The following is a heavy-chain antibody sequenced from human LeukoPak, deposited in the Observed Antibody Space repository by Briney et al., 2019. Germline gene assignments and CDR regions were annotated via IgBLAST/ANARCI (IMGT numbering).Heavy chain of an antibody. V-gene: IGHV4-4*08. CDR2: IYSNEAT. CDR3: ARRNDFHI. Sequence: PSETLSLTCTVSGGSIKGYHWSWIRQPPGKGLEWIGHIYSNEATEYKPSLKSRVTISADTSKNQFSLKLTSVSAADTAIYYCARRNDFHIWGQGTMVTVSS. J-gene: IGHJ3*02. CDR1: GGSIKGYH.